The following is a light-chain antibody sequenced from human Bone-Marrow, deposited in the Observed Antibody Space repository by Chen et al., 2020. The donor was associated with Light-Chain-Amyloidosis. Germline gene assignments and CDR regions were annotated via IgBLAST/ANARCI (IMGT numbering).Light chain of an antibody. CDR1: NIGSTS. V-gene: IGLV3-21*02. Sequence: SCVLTQPSSVSVAPGQTATIACGGNNIGSTSVHWYQQTPGQAPLLVVYDDSDRPSGIPERLSGSNSGNTATLTISRVEAGGEADYYCQVWDRSSDRPVFGGGTKLTVL. J-gene: IGLJ3*02. CDR3: QVWDRSSDRPV. CDR2: DDS.